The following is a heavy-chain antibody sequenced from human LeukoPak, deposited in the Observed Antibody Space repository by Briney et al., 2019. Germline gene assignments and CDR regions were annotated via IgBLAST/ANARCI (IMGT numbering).Heavy chain of an antibody. J-gene: IGHJ4*02. Sequence: PSETLSLTCTVYGGSFSGYYWSWIRQPPGKGLEWIGEINHSGSTNYNPSLKSRVTISVDTSKNQFSLKLSSVTAADTAVYYCARRGYSGYRLDYWGQGTLVTVSS. D-gene: IGHD5-12*01. CDR3: ARRGYSGYRLDY. V-gene: IGHV4-34*01. CDR2: INHSGST. CDR1: GGSFSGYY.